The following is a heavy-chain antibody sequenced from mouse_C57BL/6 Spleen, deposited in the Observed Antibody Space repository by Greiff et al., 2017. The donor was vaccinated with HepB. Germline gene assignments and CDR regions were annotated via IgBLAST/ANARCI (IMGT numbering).Heavy chain of an antibody. CDR1: GYTFTDYN. D-gene: IGHD1-1*01. Sequence: VQLKQSGPELVKPGASVKIPCKASGYTFTDYNMDWVKQSHGKSLEWIGDINPNNGGTIYNQKFKGKATLTVDKSSSTAYMELRSLTSEDTAVYYCARLRHYGSTYWYFDVWGTGTTVTVSS. V-gene: IGHV1-18*01. CDR3: ARLRHYGSTYWYFDV. CDR2: INPNNGGT. J-gene: IGHJ1*03.